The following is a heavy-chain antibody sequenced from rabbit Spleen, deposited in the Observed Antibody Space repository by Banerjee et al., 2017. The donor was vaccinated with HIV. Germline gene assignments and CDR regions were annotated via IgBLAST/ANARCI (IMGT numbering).Heavy chain of an antibody. CDR1: GFDFSSYY. CDR3: ARHAGYAGYGYSTLDL. J-gene: IGHJ3*01. CDR2: IDPVFGNT. D-gene: IGHD8-1*01. Sequence: HLKESGGGLVQPGGSLKLSCKVSGFDFSSYYMTWVRQAPGKGLEWTGYIDPVFGNTYYASWVNGRFTISSDNAQNTVDLQMNSLTAADTATYFCARHAGYAGYGYSTLDLWGQGTLVTVS. V-gene: IGHV1S7*01.